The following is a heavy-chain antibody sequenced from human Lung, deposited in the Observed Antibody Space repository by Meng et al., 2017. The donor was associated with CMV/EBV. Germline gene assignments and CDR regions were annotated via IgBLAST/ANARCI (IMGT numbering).Heavy chain of an antibody. D-gene: IGHD2-15*01. J-gene: IGHJ4*02. CDR1: GGSFSSSSYY. V-gene: IGHV4-39*07. CDR2: IYYSGST. CDR3: ARGTTPNGICYTGGGFFDF. Sequence: SETLSLTCSVSGGSFSSSSYYWGWIRQPPGKGLEWIGNIYYSGSTYYNPSLKSPVTISVDTSKNQFSLKLSSVTAEDTAVYYCARGTTPNGICYTGGGFFDFWGQGTLVTVSS.